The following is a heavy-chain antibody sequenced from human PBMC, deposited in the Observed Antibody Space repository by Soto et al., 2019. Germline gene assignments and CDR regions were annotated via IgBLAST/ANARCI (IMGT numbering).Heavy chain of an antibody. CDR2: INSDGSST. V-gene: IGHV3-74*01. Sequence: HPGGSLRLSCAASGFTFSSYWMHWVRQAPGKGLVWVSRINSDGSSTSYADSVKGRFTISRDNAKNTLYLQMNSLRAEDTAVYYCARGPLSKWLLDYYYYYMDVWGKGTTVTVSS. CDR1: GFTFSSYW. J-gene: IGHJ6*03. D-gene: IGHD3-22*01. CDR3: ARGPLSKWLLDYYYYYMDV.